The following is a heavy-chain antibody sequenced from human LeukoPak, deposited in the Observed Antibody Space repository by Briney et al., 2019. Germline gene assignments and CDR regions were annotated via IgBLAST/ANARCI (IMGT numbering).Heavy chain of an antibody. CDR2: IIPIFGTA. J-gene: IGHJ4*02. D-gene: IGHD3-10*01. V-gene: IGHV1-69*13. CDR3: AKIYGSGSEGDY. Sequence: SVRVSCKASGGTFSSYAISWVRQAPGQGLEWMGGIIPIFGTADYAQKFQGRVTITADESTSTAYMELSSLRSEDTAVYYCAKIYGSGSEGDYWGQGTLVTVSS. CDR1: GGTFSSYA.